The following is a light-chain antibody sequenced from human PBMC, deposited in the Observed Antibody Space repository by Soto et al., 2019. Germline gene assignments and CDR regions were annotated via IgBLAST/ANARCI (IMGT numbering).Light chain of an antibody. V-gene: IGKV1-5*01. CDR3: QHYKAFSPWT. J-gene: IGKJ1*01. Sequence: DIQMTPSPSALSASVGDRVTITCRASQNISSWLAWYQQKPGKAPKSLTYDASSLESGVPSRLSGSGSGTEFTLTISNLQPDDSATYYCQHYKAFSPWTFGQGTKVDIK. CDR2: DAS. CDR1: QNISSW.